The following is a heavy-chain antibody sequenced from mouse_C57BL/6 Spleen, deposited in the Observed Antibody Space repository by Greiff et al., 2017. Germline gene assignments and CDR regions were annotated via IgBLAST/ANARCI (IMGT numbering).Heavy chain of an antibody. CDR3: ARPGTAQAFAY. D-gene: IGHD3-2*02. CDR1: GFTFSDYG. CDR2: ISSGSSTI. V-gene: IGHV5-17*01. Sequence: EVHLVESGGGLVKPGGSLKLSCAASGFTFSDYGMHWVRQAPEKGLEWVAYISSGSSTIYYADTVKGRFTISRDNAKNTLFLQMTSLRSEDTAMYYCARPGTAQAFAYWGQGTLVTVSA. J-gene: IGHJ3*01.